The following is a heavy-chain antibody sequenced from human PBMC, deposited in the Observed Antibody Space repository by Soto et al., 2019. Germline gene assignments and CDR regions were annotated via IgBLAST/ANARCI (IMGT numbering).Heavy chain of an antibody. V-gene: IGHV1-2*02. CDR1: GYTFTGYY. CDR2: INPNSGGT. D-gene: IGHD3-16*02. Sequence: ASVKVSCKASGYTFTGYYMHWVRQAPGQGLEWMGWINPNSGGTNYAQKFQGRVTMTRDTSISTAYMERSRLRSDDTAVYYCARAVYDYVWGSYRHSPFDYWGQGTLVTVSS. J-gene: IGHJ4*02. CDR3: ARAVYDYVWGSYRHSPFDY.